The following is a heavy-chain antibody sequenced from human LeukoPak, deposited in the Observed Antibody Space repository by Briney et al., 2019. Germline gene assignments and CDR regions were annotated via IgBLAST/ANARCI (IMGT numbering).Heavy chain of an antibody. CDR3: ARDRSRYYDSSGLLDY. D-gene: IGHD3-22*01. CDR1: GFTFSSYA. Sequence: PGGSLRLSCAASGFTFSSYAMHWVRQAPGKGLEWVAVISYDGSNKYYADSVKGRFTISRANSKNTLYLQMNSLRAEDTAVYYCARDRSRYYDSSGLLDYWGRGTLVAVSS. V-gene: IGHV3-30-3*01. CDR2: ISYDGSNK. J-gene: IGHJ4*02.